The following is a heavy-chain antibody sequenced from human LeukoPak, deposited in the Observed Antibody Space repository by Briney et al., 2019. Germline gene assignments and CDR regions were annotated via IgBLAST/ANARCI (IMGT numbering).Heavy chain of an antibody. Sequence: PGGSLRLSCAASGSTFSSYWMHWVRQAPGKGLVWVSRINSDGSSTSYADSVKGRFTISRDNAKNSLYLQMNSLRAEDTAVYYCARDRSTVTTWIDYWGQGTLVTVSS. V-gene: IGHV3-74*01. J-gene: IGHJ4*02. CDR2: INSDGSST. CDR1: GSTFSSYW. CDR3: ARDRSTVTTWIDY. D-gene: IGHD4-17*01.